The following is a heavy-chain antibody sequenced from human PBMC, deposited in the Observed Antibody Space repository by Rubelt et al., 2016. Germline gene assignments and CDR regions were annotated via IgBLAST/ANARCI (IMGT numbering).Heavy chain of an antibody. V-gene: IGHV5-51*03. CDR2: IYPGDSDT. Sequence: KTGESLKISCKGSGYSFTSYWIGWVRQMPGKGLEWMGIIYPGDSDTRYSPSFQGQVTISADKSISTAYLQWSSLKASDTAMYYCARGGWFGELSYYYYGMDVWGQGTTVTASS. D-gene: IGHD3-10*01. CDR1: GYSFTSYW. J-gene: IGHJ6*02. CDR3: ARGGWFGELSYYYYGMDV.